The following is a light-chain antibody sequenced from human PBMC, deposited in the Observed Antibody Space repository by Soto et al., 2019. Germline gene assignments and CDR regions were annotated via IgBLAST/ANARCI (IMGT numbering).Light chain of an antibody. J-gene: IGKJ3*01. CDR2: AAS. Sequence: DIQMTQSPSSLSASVGDRVTITCRASQTISTYLNWYQQKPGKAPKLLIYAASTFHGGVPSRFSGSGSGTDFTLTISSLQPEDFATYYCQQSYSSIFTFGPGTKVDIK. CDR1: QTISTY. V-gene: IGKV1-39*01. CDR3: QQSYSSIFT.